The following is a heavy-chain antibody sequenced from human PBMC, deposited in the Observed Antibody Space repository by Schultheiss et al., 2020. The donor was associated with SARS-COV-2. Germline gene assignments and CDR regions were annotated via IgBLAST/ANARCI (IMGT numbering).Heavy chain of an antibody. CDR2: IYYSGST. CDR3: ARSAGTCDY. J-gene: IGHJ4*02. CDR1: GFTFSSYE. V-gene: IGHV4-59*08. D-gene: IGHD6-19*01. Sequence: GSLRLSCAASGFTFSSYEMNWVRQPPGKGLEWIGYIYYSGSTNYNPSLKSRVTMSVDTSKNQFSLKLSSVTAADTAVYYCARSAGTCDYWGQGTLVTVSS.